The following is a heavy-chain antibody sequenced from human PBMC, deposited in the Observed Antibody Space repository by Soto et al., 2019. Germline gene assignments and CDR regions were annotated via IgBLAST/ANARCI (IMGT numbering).Heavy chain of an antibody. Sequence: GGSLRLSCAASGFTFSSYSMNWVRQAPGKGLEWVSAISGSGGSTYYADSVKGRFTISRDNSKNTLYLQMNSLRAEDTAVYYCAKENGYSSSWFEFDYWGQGTLVTVSS. CDR3: AKENGYSSSWFEFDY. D-gene: IGHD6-13*01. CDR2: ISGSGGST. V-gene: IGHV3-23*01. J-gene: IGHJ4*02. CDR1: GFTFSSYS.